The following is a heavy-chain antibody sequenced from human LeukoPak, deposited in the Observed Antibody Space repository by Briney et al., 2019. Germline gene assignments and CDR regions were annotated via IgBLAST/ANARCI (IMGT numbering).Heavy chain of an antibody. Sequence: SETLSLTCAVYGGSFSGYYWSWIRQPPGKGLEWIGEINHSGSTNYNPSLKSRVTISVDTSKNQFSLKLSSVTAADPAVYYCAGDCSSTSRPDVWGQGTTVTVSS. CDR2: INHSGST. CDR1: GGSFSGYY. V-gene: IGHV4-34*01. D-gene: IGHD2-2*01. J-gene: IGHJ6*02. CDR3: AGDCSSTSRPDV.